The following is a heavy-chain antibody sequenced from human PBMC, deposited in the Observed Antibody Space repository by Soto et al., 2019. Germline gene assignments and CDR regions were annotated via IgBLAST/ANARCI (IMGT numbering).Heavy chain of an antibody. Sequence: QVQLVQSVTEVKKPGSSVKVSCKASGGAFGSYAINWVRQAPGQGLEWMGGIVPMFDTTNYAQRFQGRVTVTADESTSTVYLEVPRLRSEDTGMYYCTRHRGYSSGYWGQDFWGQGTLVTVSS. J-gene: IGHJ4*02. CDR2: IVPMFDTT. CDR1: GGAFGSYA. CDR3: TRHRGYSSGYWGQDF. D-gene: IGHD2-15*01. V-gene: IGHV1-69*01.